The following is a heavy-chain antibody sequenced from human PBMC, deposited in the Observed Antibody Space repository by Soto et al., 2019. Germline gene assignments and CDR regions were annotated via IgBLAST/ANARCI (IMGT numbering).Heavy chain of an antibody. J-gene: IGHJ3*02. CDR3: ARGVYGSGNYYTGPSAFDI. V-gene: IGHV1-69*06. CDR1: GGTLSDHG. Sequence: QVQLEQSGAEVKKPGSSVKISCKAYGGTLSDHGVSWLRQAPGQGLEWVGGTIPVFNTANYAPKFQGRVTIEADKSTNIAYMELGSLRSDDTAFYYCARGVYGSGNYYTGPSAFDIWGQGTLVIVSS. CDR2: TIPVFNTA. D-gene: IGHD3-10*01.